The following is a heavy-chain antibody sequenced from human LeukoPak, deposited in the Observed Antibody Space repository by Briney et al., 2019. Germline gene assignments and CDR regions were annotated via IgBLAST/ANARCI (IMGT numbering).Heavy chain of an antibody. D-gene: IGHD6-13*01. J-gene: IGHJ6*02. Sequence: PGGSLRPSCAASGFTFNNAWMSWVRQAPGKGLEWVGRIKSKTDGGTTDYAAPVKGRFTISRDDSKNTLYLQMNSLKTEDTAVYYCTTDRASIAAAGTYYYYYYGMDVWGQGTTVTVSS. CDR2: IKSKTDGGTT. CDR1: GFTFNNAW. V-gene: IGHV3-15*01. CDR3: TTDRASIAAAGTYYYYYYGMDV.